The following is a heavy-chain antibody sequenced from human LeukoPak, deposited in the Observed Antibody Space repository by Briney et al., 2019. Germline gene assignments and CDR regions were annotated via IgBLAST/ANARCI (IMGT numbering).Heavy chain of an antibody. CDR1: GFTLNTYA. V-gene: IGHV3-23*01. Sequence: GGSLRLSCAASGFTLNTYAMSWVRQAPGKGLEWISRINGGGRGTYYTDSLKGRFTISRDNSKNTLYLHMNSLRAEDTARYDCAKGGFGKEVFDSWGQGTVVTVSS. J-gene: IGHJ4*01. D-gene: IGHD3-16*01. CDR3: AKGGFGKEVFDS. CDR2: INGGGRGT.